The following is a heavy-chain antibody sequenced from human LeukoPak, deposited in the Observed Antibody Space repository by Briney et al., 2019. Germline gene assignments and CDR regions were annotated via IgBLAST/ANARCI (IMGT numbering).Heavy chain of an antibody. CDR1: GFTVSSNY. V-gene: IGHV3-66*01. CDR2: IYSGGST. CDR3: ARGTAWYSSSWYFDY. J-gene: IGHJ4*02. D-gene: IGHD6-13*01. Sequence: GGSLRLSCAASGFTVSSNYMSWVRQAPGKGLEWVSVIYSGGSTYYADSVKGRFTISRDNSKNTLYLQMNSLRAEDTAVYYCARGTAWYSSSWYFDYWGQGTLVTVSS.